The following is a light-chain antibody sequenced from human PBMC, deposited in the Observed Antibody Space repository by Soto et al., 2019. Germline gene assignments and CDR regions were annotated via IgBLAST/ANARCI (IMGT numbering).Light chain of an antibody. CDR2: DGS. CDR1: QSVNIN. Sequence: EIVLTQSPATLSLSPGERASLSCRASQSVNINLAWYQQKPGQAPRLVIYDGSHRATDIPARFSGSGSGTDFTVTTSYVEPEDSVVYYAQQRRKGPPDFGQGTRLEI. J-gene: IGKJ5*01. V-gene: IGKV3-11*01. CDR3: QQRRKGPPD.